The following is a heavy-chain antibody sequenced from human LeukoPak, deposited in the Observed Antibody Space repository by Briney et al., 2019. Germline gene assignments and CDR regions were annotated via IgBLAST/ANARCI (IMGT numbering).Heavy chain of an antibody. J-gene: IGHJ4*02. D-gene: IGHD3-9*01. V-gene: IGHV4-39*02. CDR3: AREYFDWSTNIGRYYFDY. CDR1: GGSISSSSYY. CDR2: IYYSGST. Sequence: SETLSLTCTVSGGSISSSSYYWGWIRQPPGKGLEWIGSIYYSGSTYYDPSLKSRVTISVDTSKNQFSLKLSSVTAADTAVYYCAREYFDWSTNIGRYYFDYWGQGTLVTVSS.